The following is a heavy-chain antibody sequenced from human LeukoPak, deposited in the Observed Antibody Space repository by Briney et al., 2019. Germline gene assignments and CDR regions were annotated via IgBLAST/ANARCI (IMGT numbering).Heavy chain of an antibody. V-gene: IGHV3-23*01. CDR3: AKKLGYCSSTSCPPWFDP. D-gene: IGHD2-2*01. CDR1: GFTFDDYA. J-gene: IGHJ5*02. CDR2: ISGSGGST. Sequence: GRSLRLSCTASGFTFDDYAMSWVRQAPGKGLEWVSAISGSGGSTYYADSVKGRFTISRDNSKNTLYLQMNSLRAEDTAVYYCAKKLGYCSSTSCPPWFDPWGQGTLVTVSS.